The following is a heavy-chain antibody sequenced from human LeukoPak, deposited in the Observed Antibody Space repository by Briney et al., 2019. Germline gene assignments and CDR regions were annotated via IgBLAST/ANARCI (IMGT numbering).Heavy chain of an antibody. D-gene: IGHD3-10*01. Sequence: SETLSLTCTVYGGSFSGYYWSWIRQPPGKGLEWIGEINHSGSTNYNPSLKSRVTISVDTSKNQFSLKLSSVTAADTAVYYCARGIGGSGSYYNYYYYYYMDVWGKGTTVTVSS. CDR2: INHSGST. CDR1: GGSFSGYY. J-gene: IGHJ6*03. V-gene: IGHV4-34*01. CDR3: ARGIGGSGSYYNYYYYYYMDV.